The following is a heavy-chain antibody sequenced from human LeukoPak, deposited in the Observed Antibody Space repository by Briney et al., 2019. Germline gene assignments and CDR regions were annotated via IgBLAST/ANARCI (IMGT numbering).Heavy chain of an antibody. V-gene: IGHV4-4*07. J-gene: IGHJ4*02. Sequence: SETLSLTCTASGGSISSHYWSWIRQPAGKGLEWIGHIYISGSTNYNPSLKSRVTMSVDTSKNQFSLKLSSVTAADTAVYYCARESERYSHIFDYWGQGTLVTVSS. CDR3: ARESERYSHIFDY. CDR1: GGSISSHY. D-gene: IGHD1-1*01. CDR2: IYISGST.